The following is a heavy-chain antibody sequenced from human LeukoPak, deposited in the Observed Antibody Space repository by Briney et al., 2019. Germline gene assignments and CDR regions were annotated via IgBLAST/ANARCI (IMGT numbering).Heavy chain of an antibody. D-gene: IGHD6-6*01. J-gene: IGHJ4*02. CDR3: ASALSARQTNQSDY. CDR2: IWYDGSNK. Sequence: GRSLRLSCAASGFTFSSYGMHWVRQAPGKGLEWVAVIWYDGSNKYYADSVKGRFTISRDNSKNTLYLQMNSLRAGDTAVYYCASALSARQTNQSDYWGQGTLVTVSS. V-gene: IGHV3-33*01. CDR1: GFTFSSYG.